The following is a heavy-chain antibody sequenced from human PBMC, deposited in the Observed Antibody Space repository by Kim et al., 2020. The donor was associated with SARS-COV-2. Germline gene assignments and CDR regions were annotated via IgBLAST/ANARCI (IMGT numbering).Heavy chain of an antibody. CDR3: ETDRHY. CDR1: GFTVSSNY. V-gene: IGHV3-66*01. CDR2: IYDSGST. Sequence: GGSLRLSCVGSGFTVSSNYMSWVRQAPGKGLEWVSVIYDSGSTYYADFVRGRFTISGDTSKNTVYLQLNSLRAEDTAVYYCETDRHYRGQGILVTVSS. J-gene: IGHJ4*02.